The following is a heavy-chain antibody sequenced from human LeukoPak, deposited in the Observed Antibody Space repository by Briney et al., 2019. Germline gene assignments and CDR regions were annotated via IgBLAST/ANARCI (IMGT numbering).Heavy chain of an antibody. Sequence: PGGSLRLSCAASGFTFSSYSMNWVRQAPGKGLEWVSSISSSSSYIYYADSLKGRFTISRDNAKNSLYLQMSSLRAEDAAVYYCARGTTYDDILTGYPTGVDAFDIWGQGTMVTVSS. CDR2: ISSSSSYI. V-gene: IGHV3-21*01. CDR3: ARGTTYDDILTGYPTGVDAFDI. D-gene: IGHD3-9*01. CDR1: GFTFSSYS. J-gene: IGHJ3*02.